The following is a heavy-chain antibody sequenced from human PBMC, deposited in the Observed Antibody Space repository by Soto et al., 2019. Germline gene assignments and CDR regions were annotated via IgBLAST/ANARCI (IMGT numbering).Heavy chain of an antibody. D-gene: IGHD4-17*01. CDR1: GFTFSSYS. Sequence: EVQLVESGGGLIQPGGSLRLSCAASGFTFSSYSMNWVRQAPGKGLEWVSYISSGSITIYYADSVKGRFTISRDNAKNSLYLQLNSLRDEDTAVYYGARDFGYGDYVDCWGQGTLVTVSS. CDR2: ISSGSITI. CDR3: ARDFGYGDYVDC. J-gene: IGHJ4*02. V-gene: IGHV3-48*02.